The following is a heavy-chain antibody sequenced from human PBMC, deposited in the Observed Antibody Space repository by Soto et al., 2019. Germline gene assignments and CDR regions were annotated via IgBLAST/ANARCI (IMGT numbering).Heavy chain of an antibody. D-gene: IGHD3-22*01. J-gene: IGHJ4*02. CDR1: GGSISSGGYS. V-gene: IGHV4-30-2*01. Sequence: QLQLQESGSGLVKPSQTLSLTCAVSGGSISSGGYSWSWIRQPPGKGLEWIGYIYHSGSTYYNPSXXSRVTISVDRXXNXFXXKLSSVTAADTAVYYCARVADYYDSSGYYQYYFDYWGQGTLVTVSS. CDR3: ARVADYYDSSGYYQYYFDY. CDR2: IYHSGST.